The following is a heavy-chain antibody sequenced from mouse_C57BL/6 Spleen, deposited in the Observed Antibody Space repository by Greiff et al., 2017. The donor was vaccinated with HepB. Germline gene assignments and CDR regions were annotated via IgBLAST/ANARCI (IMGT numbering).Heavy chain of an antibody. Sequence: QVQLQQPGAELVKPGASVKMSCKSSGYTFTSYWITWVKPRPGQGLEWIGDIYPGSGSTNYNEKFKSKATLTVDTSSSTAYMQISSRTSEDSAVYYGARRDYGGDYWGQGTTLTVSS. D-gene: IGHD1-1*01. CDR2: IYPGSGST. CDR1: GYTFTSYW. V-gene: IGHV1-55*01. CDR3: ARRDYGGDY. J-gene: IGHJ2*01.